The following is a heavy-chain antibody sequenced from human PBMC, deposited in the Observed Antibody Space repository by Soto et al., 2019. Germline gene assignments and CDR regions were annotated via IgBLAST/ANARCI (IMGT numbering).Heavy chain of an antibody. CDR2: INAGNGNT. D-gene: IGHD2-2*01. J-gene: IGHJ3*02. V-gene: IGHV1-3*01. CDR1: GYTFTRYA. CDR3: ARVILYCSSTSCPLDAFDI. Sequence: ASVKLSCKASGYTFTRYAMHWVRQAPGQRFEWMGWINAGNGNTKYSQKFQGRVTITRDTSASTAYMELSSLRSEDTAVYYCARVILYCSSTSCPLDAFDIWGQGTMVTVSS.